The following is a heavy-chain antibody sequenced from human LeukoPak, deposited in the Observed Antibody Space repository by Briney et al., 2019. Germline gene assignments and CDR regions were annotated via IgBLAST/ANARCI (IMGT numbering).Heavy chain of an antibody. D-gene: IGHD3-10*01. V-gene: IGHV4-61*01. J-gene: IGHJ6*02. CDR1: GGSVSSGSYY. CDR3: ARYQRITMVRGVSDYYYYGMDV. Sequence: SETLSLTCTVSGGSVSSGSYYWSWIRQPPGKGLEWIGYIYYSGSTNYNPSLKSRVTIPVDTSKNQFSLKLSSVTAADTAVYYCARYQRITMVRGVSDYYYYGMDVWGQGTTVTVSS. CDR2: IYYSGST.